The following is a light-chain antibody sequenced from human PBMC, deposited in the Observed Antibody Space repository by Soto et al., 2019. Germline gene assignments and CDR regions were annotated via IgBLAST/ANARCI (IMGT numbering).Light chain of an antibody. CDR1: QTIKNY. J-gene: IGKJ4*01. CDR3: QQTRSYPST. Sequence: DIQMTQSPSSLSASVGDRVTITCRASQTIKNYLNWYRQRPGKAPEFLIYAASSLQSGVPSRFSGRGSGTDFTLTIYSLQAEDFATYYCQQTRSYPSTFGGGTKVDIK. V-gene: IGKV1-39*01. CDR2: AAS.